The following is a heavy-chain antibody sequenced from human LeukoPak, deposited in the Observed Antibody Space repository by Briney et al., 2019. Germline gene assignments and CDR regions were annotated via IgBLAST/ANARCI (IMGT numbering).Heavy chain of an antibody. CDR1: GGSISSYY. CDR2: IYTSGST. D-gene: IGHD3-9*01. Sequence: PSETLSLTCTVSGGSISSYYWSWIRQPPGKGLEWIGYIYTSGSTNYNPSLKSRVTISVDTSKNQFSLKLSSVTAADTAVYYCARQGHDTWFDPWGQGTLVTVSS. J-gene: IGHJ5*02. CDR3: ARQGHDTWFDP. V-gene: IGHV4-4*09.